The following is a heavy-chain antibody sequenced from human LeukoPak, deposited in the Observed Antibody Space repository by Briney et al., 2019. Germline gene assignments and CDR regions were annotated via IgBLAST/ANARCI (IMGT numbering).Heavy chain of an antibody. CDR2: INWNGGST. CDR1: GFTFDDYG. Sequence: PGGSLRLSCAASGFTFDDYGMSWVRQAPGKGLEWLSGINWNGGSTGYEDSVKGRFTISRVNAKNSLYLQMNSLRAEDTALYYCARVKLLYGSGIGDAFDIWGQGTMVTVSS. CDR3: ARVKLLYGSGIGDAFDI. D-gene: IGHD3-10*01. V-gene: IGHV3-20*04. J-gene: IGHJ3*02.